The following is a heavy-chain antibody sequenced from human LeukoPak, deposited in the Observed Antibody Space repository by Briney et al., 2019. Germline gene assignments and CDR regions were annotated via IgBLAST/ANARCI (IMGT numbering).Heavy chain of an antibody. CDR1: GGSISSSSYY. CDR2: IYYSGST. J-gene: IGHJ3*02. D-gene: IGHD3-10*01. CDR3: ARDPVTMVRGVIITDDAFDI. V-gene: IGHV4-39*07. Sequence: NPSETLSLTCTVSGGSISSSSYYWGWIRQPPGKGLEWIGSIYYSGSTYYNPSLKSRVTISVDTSKNQFSLKLSSVTAADTAVYYCARDPVTMVRGVIITDDAFDIWGQGTMVTVSS.